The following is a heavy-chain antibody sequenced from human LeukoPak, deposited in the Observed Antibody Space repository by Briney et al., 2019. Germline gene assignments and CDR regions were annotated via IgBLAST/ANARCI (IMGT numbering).Heavy chain of an antibody. V-gene: IGHV1-69*13. CDR2: IIPIFGTA. D-gene: IGHD2-2*01. J-gene: IGHJ5*02. Sequence: ASVKVSCKAPGGTFSSYAISWVRQAPGQGLEWMGGIIPIFGTANYAQKFQGRVTITADESTSTAYMEMSSLKSEDTAVYYCAKSSTSHKWFDPWGQGTLVTVSS. CDR3: AKSSTSHKWFDP. CDR1: GGTFSSYA.